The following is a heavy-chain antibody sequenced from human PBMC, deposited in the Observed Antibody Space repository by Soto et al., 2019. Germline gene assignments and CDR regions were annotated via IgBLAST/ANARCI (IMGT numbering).Heavy chain of an antibody. CDR3: VRGPTAWRGMDY. CDR1: GFTFSTYC. CDR2: TCRYGREL. V-gene: IGHV3-74*01. J-gene: IGHJ4*02. Sequence: PGGSLRLSCAASGFTFSTYCMHWVRHTPGTGLVWVSRTCRYGRELYYADSVKGRLTISRDDAKNTLYLQMASLRVDDTAIYYCVRGPTAWRGMDYWGQGA. D-gene: IGHD2-21*02.